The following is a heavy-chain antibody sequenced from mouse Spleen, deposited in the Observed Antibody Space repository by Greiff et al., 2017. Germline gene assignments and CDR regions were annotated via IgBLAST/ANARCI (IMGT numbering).Heavy chain of an antibody. V-gene: IGHV1-26*01. J-gene: IGHJ4*01. Sequence: EVQLQQSGPELVKPGASVKISCKASGYTFTDYYMNWVKQSHGKSLEWIGDINPNNGGTSYNQKFKGKATLTVDKSSSTAYMELRSLTSEDSAVYYCASYRYAMDYWGQGTSVTVSS. CDR2: INPNNGGT. CDR1: GYTFTDYY. CDR3: ASYRYAMDY.